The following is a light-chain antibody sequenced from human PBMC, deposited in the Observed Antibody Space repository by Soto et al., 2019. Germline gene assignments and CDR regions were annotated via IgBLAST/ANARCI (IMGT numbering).Light chain of an antibody. CDR1: LTVSSY. CDR2: AAS. V-gene: IGKV1-39*01. CDR3: QQSHSTPRT. J-gene: IGKJ1*01. Sequence: DIQMTQSPSSLSSFVGDRCTITFLASLTVSSYLNWYQQKSGKAPKLLISAASSLESGVPPRFSGSGSGTDFTLTITSLQPEDFATYYCQQSHSTPRTFGQGTKVDNK.